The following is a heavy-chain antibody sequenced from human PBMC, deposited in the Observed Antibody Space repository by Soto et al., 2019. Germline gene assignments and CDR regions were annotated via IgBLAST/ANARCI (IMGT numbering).Heavy chain of an antibody. CDR2: MNPNSGNT. D-gene: IGHD4-4*01. CDR1: GYTFTSYD. V-gene: IGHV1-8*01. CDR3: ARWFTYSNYWSGSLYPYYYYYMDV. Sequence: ASVKVSCKASGYTFTSYDINWVRQATGQGLEWMGWMNPNSGNTGYAQKFQGRVTMTRNTSISTAYMELSSLRSEDTAVYYCARWFTYSNYWSGSLYPYYYYYMDVWGKGTTVTVSS. J-gene: IGHJ6*03.